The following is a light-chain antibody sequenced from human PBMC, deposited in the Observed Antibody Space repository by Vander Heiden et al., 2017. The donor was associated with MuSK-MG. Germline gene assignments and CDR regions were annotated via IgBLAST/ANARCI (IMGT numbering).Light chain of an antibody. CDR1: QSVTSNY. J-gene: IGKJ1*01. V-gene: IGKV3-20*01. CDR2: GAS. Sequence: ETVLTQSPGTLSLSPGEGATLSCRASQSVTSNYLAWYQQKPGQAPRLLIHGASSRATGIPDRFGGSGSGTDFTLTISRLEPEDFAVYYCQQYGSSPQTFGQGTKVEIK. CDR3: QQYGSSPQT.